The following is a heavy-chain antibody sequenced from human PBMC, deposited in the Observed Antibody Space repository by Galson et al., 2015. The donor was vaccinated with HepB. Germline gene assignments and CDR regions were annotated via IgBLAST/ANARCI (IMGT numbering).Heavy chain of an antibody. Sequence: SLRLSCAASGFTFSNAALTWVRQAPGKGLEWVSTLRSTGATTHYADAVRGRFTISRDTSKNTLYLQMNSLRAEDTAIYYCAKLSRYNWNDLLAAFDFWGQGAPVTVSS. V-gene: IGHV3-23*01. CDR2: LRSTGATT. D-gene: IGHD1-1*01. J-gene: IGHJ3*01. CDR1: GFTFSNAA. CDR3: AKLSRYNWNDLLAAFDF.